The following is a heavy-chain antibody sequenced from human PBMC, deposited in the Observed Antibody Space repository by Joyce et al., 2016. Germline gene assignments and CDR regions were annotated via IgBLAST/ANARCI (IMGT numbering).Heavy chain of an antibody. V-gene: IGHV1-18*01. J-gene: IGHJ3*02. CDR1: GYTFTRNN. D-gene: IGHD3-3*01. CDR2: ISAYNGNT. Sequence: QVQLVQSGAEVKKPGASVKVSCKASGYTFTRNNINWVRQAPGQGLEWMGWISAYNGNTNYAQKLQGGVTMTTDTSTSTAYMELRSLRSDDAAVYYCARGILEVDAFDIWGQGTLVTVSS. CDR3: ARGILEVDAFDI.